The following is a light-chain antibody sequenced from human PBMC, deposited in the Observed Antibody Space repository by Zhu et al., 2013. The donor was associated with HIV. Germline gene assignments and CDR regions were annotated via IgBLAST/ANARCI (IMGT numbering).Light chain of an antibody. V-gene: IGKV1-5*03. J-gene: IGKJ1*01. CDR2: KAS. Sequence: DIQMTQSPSTLSASVGDRVTITCRASQSMSDWMAWYQQKPGKAPKLLIYKASSLESGVPSRFSGSGSGTEFTLTISSLQPDDFATYYCQLSGTFGQGTKVEIK. CDR3: QLSGT. CDR1: QSMSDW.